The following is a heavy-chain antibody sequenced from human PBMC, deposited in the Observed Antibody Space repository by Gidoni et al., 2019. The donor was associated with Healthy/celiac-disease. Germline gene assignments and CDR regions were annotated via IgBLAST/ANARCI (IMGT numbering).Heavy chain of an antibody. CDR1: GFTFDDYA. Sequence: EVQLVESGGGLVQPGRSLRLSCAASGFTFDDYAMHWVRQAPGKGLEWVSGISWNSGSIGYADSVKGRFTISRDNAKNSLYLQMNSLRAEDTALYYCAKDMGWNYRDAFDIWGQGTMVTVSS. J-gene: IGHJ3*02. V-gene: IGHV3-9*01. CDR3: AKDMGWNYRDAFDI. D-gene: IGHD1-7*01. CDR2: ISWNSGSI.